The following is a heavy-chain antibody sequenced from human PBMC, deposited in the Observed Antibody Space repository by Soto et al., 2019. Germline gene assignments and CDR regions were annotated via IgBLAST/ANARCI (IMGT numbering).Heavy chain of an antibody. D-gene: IGHD3-3*01. J-gene: IGHJ3*02. CDR2: MNPNSGNT. CDR1: GYTFTSYD. V-gene: IGHV1-8*01. CDR3: ARGRQYYAFWSGYSIAI. Sequence: ASVKVSCKASGYTFTSYDINWVRQATGQGLEWMGWMNPNSGNTGYAQKFQGRVTMTRNTSISTAYMELSSLRSEDTAVYYCARGRQYYAFWSGYSIAIWGQGTMVTVSS.